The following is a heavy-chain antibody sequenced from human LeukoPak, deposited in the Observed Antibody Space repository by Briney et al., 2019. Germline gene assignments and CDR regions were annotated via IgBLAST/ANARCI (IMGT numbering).Heavy chain of an antibody. CDR2: IYPGDSDT. CDR3: AREGRYYYDSSGPRPYAFDI. V-gene: IGHV5-51*01. J-gene: IGHJ3*02. D-gene: IGHD3-22*01. CDR1: GYRFTSYW. Sequence: GESLKISCKGSGYRFTSYWSGWVRQMPGKGLEWMGIIYPGDSDTRHSPSFQGQVTISADKPISTAYLQWSSLKASDTAMYYCAREGRYYYDSSGPRPYAFDIWGQGTMVTVSS.